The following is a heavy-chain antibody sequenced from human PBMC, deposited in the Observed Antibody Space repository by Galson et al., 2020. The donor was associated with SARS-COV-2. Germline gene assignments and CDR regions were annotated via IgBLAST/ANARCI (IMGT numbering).Heavy chain of an antibody. V-gene: IGHV3-23*01. CDR2: ISGSGGST. Sequence: GGPLRPPCAAPESTSSSYAMTWVPQPPGKGLEWVQGISGSGGSTYYAAPVKGRFTISRDNSKNTLYLQMNNLRAEETAVYYCAKSPRGGITIFGVVTVMYYFDCWGEGTLGTVAS. J-gene: IGHJ4*02. CDR3: AKSPRGGITIFGVVTVMYYFDC. CDR1: ESTSSSYA. D-gene: IGHD3-3*01.